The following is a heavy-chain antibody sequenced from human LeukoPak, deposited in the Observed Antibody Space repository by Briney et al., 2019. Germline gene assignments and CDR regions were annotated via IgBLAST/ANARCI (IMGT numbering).Heavy chain of an antibody. J-gene: IGHJ4*02. Sequence: GGSLRLSCAASGFTFSSYSMNWVRQAPGKGLEWVSSISSSSSYIYYADSVKGRFTISRDNAKNSLYLQMNSLRAEDTAVYYCARGIAVAGTSFDYWGQGTLVTVSS. CDR3: ARGIAVAGTSFDY. V-gene: IGHV3-21*01. D-gene: IGHD6-19*01. CDR2: ISSSSSYI. CDR1: GFTFSSYS.